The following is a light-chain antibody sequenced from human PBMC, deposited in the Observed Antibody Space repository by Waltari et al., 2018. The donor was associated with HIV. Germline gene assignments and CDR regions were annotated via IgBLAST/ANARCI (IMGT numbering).Light chain of an antibody. CDR2: RNG. CDR1: SSNIGSNY. CDR3: VAWDDTLSGPV. V-gene: IGLV1-47*01. Sequence: QSLLTQSPSASGTPGQRVTISCSGSSSNIGSNYVYWYQQLPGTAPKLLIYRNGQRPSGVHDRFSASKSGTSASLDISGLRSEDETDYYCVAWDDTLSGPVFGGGTKLTVL. J-gene: IGLJ2*01.